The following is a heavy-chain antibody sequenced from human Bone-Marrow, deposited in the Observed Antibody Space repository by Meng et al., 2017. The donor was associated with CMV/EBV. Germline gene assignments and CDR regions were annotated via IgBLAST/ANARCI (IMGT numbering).Heavy chain of an antibody. J-gene: IGHJ4*02. Sequence: LSCAPYGGSFSGHYWSLIRQPPGKGLEWSGEINHSGSTNYNPSLKSRVTISVDASKNQFSLKLTSVTAADTAVYYCARGSWVYSDDDETTGLDYWGPGTLVTVSS. CDR1: GGSFSGHY. V-gene: IGHV4-34*01. CDR2: INHSGST. CDR3: ARGSWVYSDDDETTGLDY. D-gene: IGHD5-12*01.